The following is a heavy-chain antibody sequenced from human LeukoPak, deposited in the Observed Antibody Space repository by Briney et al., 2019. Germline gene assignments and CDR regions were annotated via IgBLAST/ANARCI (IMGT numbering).Heavy chain of an antibody. CDR1: GYTFTGYY. CDR2: INPNSGGT. D-gene: IGHD3-3*01. Sequence: ASVKVSCKASGYTFTGYYMHWVRQAPGQGLEWMGWINPNSGGTNYAQKFQGRVTMTRDTSISTAYMELRSLRSDDTAVYYCARDDRRFLEWLFFRGSTFDIWGQGTMVTVSS. V-gene: IGHV1-2*02. J-gene: IGHJ3*02. CDR3: ARDDRRFLEWLFFRGSTFDI.